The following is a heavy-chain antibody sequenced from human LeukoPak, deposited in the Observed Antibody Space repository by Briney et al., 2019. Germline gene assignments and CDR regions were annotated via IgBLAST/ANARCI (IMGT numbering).Heavy chain of an antibody. CDR2: IYYSGST. J-gene: IGHJ3*02. CDR3: ARVESGWHDAFDI. Sequence: SETLSLTCTVSGGSISSSSYYWGWIRQPPGKGLEWIGSIYYSGSTYYNPSLKSRVTISVDTSKNQFSLKLSSVTAADTAVYYCARVESGWHDAFDIWGQGTMVTVSS. CDR1: GGSISSSSYY. D-gene: IGHD6-19*01. V-gene: IGHV4-39*07.